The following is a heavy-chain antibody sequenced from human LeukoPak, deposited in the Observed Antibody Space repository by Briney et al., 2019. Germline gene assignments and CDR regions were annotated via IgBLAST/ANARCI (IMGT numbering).Heavy chain of an antibody. CDR1: TYSISSGFY. Sequence: SQTLSPTRAVSTYSISSGFYWAWSRQPPGKGLERVGSIYFSGHTYYNPSLKSRLSISVDMTTNQTSMKISSVTAADTAMSYCAGARGGTNGDFDYWSQGTLVTVPS. CDR3: AGARGGTNGDFDY. D-gene: IGHD1-26*01. CDR2: IYFSGHT. V-gene: IGHV4-38-2*01. J-gene: IGHJ4*02.